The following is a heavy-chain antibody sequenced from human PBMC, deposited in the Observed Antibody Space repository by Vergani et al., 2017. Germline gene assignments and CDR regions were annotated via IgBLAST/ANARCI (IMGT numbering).Heavy chain of an antibody. Sequence: EVQLVESGGGLVQPGGSLRLSCAASGFTFSSYSMNWVRQAPGKGLEWVSYISSSSSTIYYADSVKGRFTISRDNAKNSLYLQMNSLRAEDTAVYYCARXRPEGYCSGGSCYLYYWYFDLWGRGTLVTVSS. D-gene: IGHD2-15*01. J-gene: IGHJ2*01. CDR1: GFTFSSYS. CDR2: ISSSSSTI. V-gene: IGHV3-48*04. CDR3: ARXRPEGYCSGGSCYLYYWYFDL.